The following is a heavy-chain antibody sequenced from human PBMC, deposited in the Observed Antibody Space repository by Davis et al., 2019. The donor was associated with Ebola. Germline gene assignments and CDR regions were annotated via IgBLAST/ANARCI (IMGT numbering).Heavy chain of an antibody. V-gene: IGHV3-73*01. J-gene: IGHJ5*02. D-gene: IGHD6-25*01. CDR1: GFTFSGSA. CDR2: IRTKANSYAT. CDR3: IKPRAAAQGMDWFDP. Sequence: PGGSLRLSCAASGFTFSGSAMHWVRQASGKGLEWVGRIRTKANSYATSYAASVKGRFTISRDDSKNTAYLQMNSLKTEDTAVYYCIKPRAAAQGMDWFDPWGQGTLVTVSS.